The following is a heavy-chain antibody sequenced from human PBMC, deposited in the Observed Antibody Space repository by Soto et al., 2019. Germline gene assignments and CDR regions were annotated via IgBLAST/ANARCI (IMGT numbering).Heavy chain of an antibody. CDR1: GGSISSSSYY. CDR2: IYYSGST. D-gene: IGHD3-22*01. CDR3: ARGWGYYDSSGYPYYYYGMDV. V-gene: IGHV4-39*01. J-gene: IGHJ6*02. Sequence: NPSETLSLTCTVSGGSISSSSYYWGWIRQPPGKGLEWIGSIYYSGSTYYNPSLKSRVTISVDTSKNQFSLKLSSVTAADTAVYYCARGWGYYDSSGYPYYYYGMDVWGQGTTVTVSS.